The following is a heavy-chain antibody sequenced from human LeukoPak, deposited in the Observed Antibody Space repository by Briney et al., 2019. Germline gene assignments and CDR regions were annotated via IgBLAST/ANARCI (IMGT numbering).Heavy chain of an antibody. CDR2: ISYDGSNK. V-gene: IGHV3-30*03. CDR1: GFTFSSYG. Sequence: GGSLRLSCAASGFTFSSYGMHWVRQAPGKGLEWVAVISYDGSNKYYADSVKGRFTISRDNSKNTLYLQMNSLRAEDTAVYYCASANGDSDDSSGCHYWGQGTLVTVSS. D-gene: IGHD6-19*01. CDR3: ASANGDSDDSSGCHY. J-gene: IGHJ4*02.